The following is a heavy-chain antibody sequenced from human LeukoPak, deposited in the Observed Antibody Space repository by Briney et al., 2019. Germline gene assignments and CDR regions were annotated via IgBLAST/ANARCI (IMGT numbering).Heavy chain of an antibody. Sequence: GGSLRLSCAASGFTFSSYGMHWVRQAPGKGLEWVAVIWYDGSNKYYADSVKGRFTISRDNSKNTLYLQMNSLRAEDTAVYYCARDLSSWNFHYVRDVGAQGTRFTVSS. CDR2: IWYDGSNK. CDR3: ARDLSSWNFHYVRDV. D-gene: IGHD6-13*01. CDR1: GFTFSSYG. J-gene: IGHJ6*02. V-gene: IGHV3-33*01.